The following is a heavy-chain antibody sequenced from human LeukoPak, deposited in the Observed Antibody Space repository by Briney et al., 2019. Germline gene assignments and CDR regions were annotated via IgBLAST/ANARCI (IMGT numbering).Heavy chain of an antibody. J-gene: IGHJ4*02. Sequence: GGSLRLSCAASGFTFSSYAMNWVRQAPGKGLEWVSGISGNGGSTHYADSVKGRFTISRDNSKSTLYLQMNSLRAEDTAVYYCAKDQALGSFSCYDYWGQGTLVTVSS. CDR1: GFTFSSYA. D-gene: IGHD2-2*01. V-gene: IGHV3-23*01. CDR3: AKDQALGSFSCYDY. CDR2: ISGNGGST.